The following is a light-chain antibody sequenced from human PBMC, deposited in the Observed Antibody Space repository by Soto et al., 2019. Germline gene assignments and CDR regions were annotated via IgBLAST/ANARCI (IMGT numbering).Light chain of an antibody. J-gene: IGKJ1*01. Sequence: DIQMTQSPSAMSASVGDRVTITCRASQAISHYLAWFHQRPGKVPKRLIYGASTLQSGVPSRFSGSGSGTEFTLTISSLQPEDFGTYYCQHPKWAFGQGTTVEI. CDR1: QAISHY. CDR3: QHPKWA. V-gene: IGKV1-17*03. CDR2: GAS.